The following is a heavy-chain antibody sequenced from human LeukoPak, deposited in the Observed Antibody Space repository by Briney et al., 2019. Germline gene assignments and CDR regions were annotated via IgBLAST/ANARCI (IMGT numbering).Heavy chain of an antibody. CDR2: IRDSGTTT. CDR1: GFTFGRRS. J-gene: IGHJ3*01. CDR3: ARGFWSGPSGWGVCFDL. V-gene: IGHV3-48*04. D-gene: IGHD3-3*01. Sequence: PGGSLIPSCAASGFTFGRRSMNWVRQAPGKRPEWKSYIRDSGTTTYYADSVKGRFSVSRDNAKNSLYLQMNSLRVEDTAVYFCARGFWSGPSGWGVCFDLWGQGTMVTVSS.